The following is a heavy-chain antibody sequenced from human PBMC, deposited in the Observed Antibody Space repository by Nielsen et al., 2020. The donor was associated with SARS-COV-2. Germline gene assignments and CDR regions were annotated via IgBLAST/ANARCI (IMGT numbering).Heavy chain of an antibody. CDR2: IHYSEGS. CDR1: GGSFNGYY. CDR3: ARGSQFLPTFPLDY. J-gene: IGHJ4*02. V-gene: IGHV4-34*01. Sequence: SETLSLTCAVYGGSFNGYYWTWIRQPPGKGLEWIGVIHYSEGSNYNPSLKSRVTISEDTSKNQFSLKLTSVTAADTAVYYCARGSQFLPTFPLDYWGQGTLVTVSS. D-gene: IGHD3-16*01.